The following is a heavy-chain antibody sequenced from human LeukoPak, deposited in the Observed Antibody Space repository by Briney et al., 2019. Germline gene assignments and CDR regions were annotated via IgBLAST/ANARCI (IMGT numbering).Heavy chain of an antibody. D-gene: IGHD3-16*02. CDR1: GFTFSRSG. CDR3: ARDQSSYGMDV. V-gene: IGHV3-33*01. J-gene: IGHJ6*02. CDR2: IWYDGSHE. Sequence: GGSLRLSCAASGFTFSRSGMHWVRQAPDKGLEWVSVIWYDGSHEDYADSVKGRFTISRDNSKNTLFMQMNSLRAEDTAVYYCARDQSSYGMDVWGQGTTVTVSS.